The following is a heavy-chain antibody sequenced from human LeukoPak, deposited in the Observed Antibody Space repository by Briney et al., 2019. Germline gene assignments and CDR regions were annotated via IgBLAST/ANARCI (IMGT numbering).Heavy chain of an antibody. CDR2: ISGSGGST. CDR1: GFTFSSYA. Sequence: PGGSLRLSCAASGFTFSSYAMSWVRQAPGKGLEWVSTISGSGGSTYYADSVKGRFTISRDSSKNTLYVQMNSLRAEDTAVYYCTTTVGANKGRDYFDYWGQGALVTVSS. J-gene: IGHJ4*02. V-gene: IGHV3-23*01. CDR3: TTTVGANKGRDYFDY. D-gene: IGHD3-10*01.